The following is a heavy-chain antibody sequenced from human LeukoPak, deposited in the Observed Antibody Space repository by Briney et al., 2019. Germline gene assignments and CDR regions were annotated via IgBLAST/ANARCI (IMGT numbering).Heavy chain of an antibody. V-gene: IGHV3-48*01. CDR2: ISSSSSTI. CDR1: GFTYSSYS. Sequence: PGGSLRLSCAASGFTYSSYSMNWVRQAPGKGLEWVSYISSSSSTIYYADSVKGRFTISRDNAKNSLYLQMNSLRAEDTAVYYCARDKNGYFAPYYMDVWGKGTTATVSS. D-gene: IGHD3-9*01. CDR3: ARDKNGYFAPYYMDV. J-gene: IGHJ6*03.